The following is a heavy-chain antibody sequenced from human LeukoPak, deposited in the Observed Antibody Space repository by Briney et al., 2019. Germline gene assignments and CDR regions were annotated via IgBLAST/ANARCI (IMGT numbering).Heavy chain of an antibody. Sequence: GGSLRLSCAXXGXXXXXXXXXXXXXAXXXXLXXVXXIXSXSXYXYYAXSVXGXFTISRDKAKNSLYLQMNSLRAXDTAIYYCAREGMVATFDYWGQGTLVTVSS. CDR3: AREGMVATFDY. J-gene: IGHJ4*02. CDR2: IXSXSXYX. CDR1: GXXXXXXX. V-gene: IGHV3-21*01. D-gene: IGHD5-12*01.